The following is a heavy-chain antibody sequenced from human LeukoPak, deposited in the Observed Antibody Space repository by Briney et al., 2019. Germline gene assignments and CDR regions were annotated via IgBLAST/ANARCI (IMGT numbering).Heavy chain of an antibody. CDR2: ISHSGST. D-gene: IGHD2-15*01. CDR3: ARAAYSQSGAFDI. V-gene: IGHV4-4*02. CDR1: AGSISSSNW. J-gene: IGHJ3*02. Sequence: SETLSLTCAVSAGSISSSNWWSWVRQPPGKGLEWIGEISHSGSTNYNPSLKSRLTISVDKSKNQFSLKLSSVTAADTAVYYCARAAYSQSGAFDIWGQGTMVTVSS.